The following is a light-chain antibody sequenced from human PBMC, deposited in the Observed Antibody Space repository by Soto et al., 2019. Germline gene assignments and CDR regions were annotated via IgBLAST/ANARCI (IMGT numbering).Light chain of an antibody. V-gene: IGKV1-5*03. Sequence: DIQMTQSPSTLSASVGDRVTITCRASQSIDTAWAWYQQKPGKAPNLLIYRSSNLESEVPSRFSVSGSGTEYTLAISSLQGDDFADYYSQLYGRFLTVVHGPKLDLK. CDR2: RSS. CDR1: QSIDTA. J-gene: IGKJ2*01. CDR3: QLYGRFLT.